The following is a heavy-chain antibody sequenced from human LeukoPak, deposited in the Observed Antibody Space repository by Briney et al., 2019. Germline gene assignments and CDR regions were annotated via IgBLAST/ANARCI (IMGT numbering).Heavy chain of an antibody. CDR1: GFTFSNHW. Sequence: PGGSLRLSCAASGFTFSNHWMHWVRQAPGKGLVWVSNINGDGSTTRYAGSVKGRFTISRDNAKNTLYLQMNSLRAEDTAVYYCATLSSSGTPFDCWGQGTLVTVSS. D-gene: IGHD3-10*01. J-gene: IGHJ4*02. CDR3: ATLSSSGTPFDC. CDR2: INGDGSTT. V-gene: IGHV3-74*01.